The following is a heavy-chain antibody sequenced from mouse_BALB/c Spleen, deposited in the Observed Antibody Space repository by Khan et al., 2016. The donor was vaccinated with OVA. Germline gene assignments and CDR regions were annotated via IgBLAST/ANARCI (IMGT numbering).Heavy chain of an antibody. J-gene: IGHJ2*01. V-gene: IGHV1S136*01. CDR3: AKYYRYDVYFDY. D-gene: IGHD2-14*01. Sequence: VQLQQSGPELVKPGASVKMSCEASGYTFTSYFIHWVKQKPGQGLEWIGYIYPFNDDTKYNEKFKGKATLTLDTSYSTAYMELRSLTSEDSAVYYCAKYYRYDVYFDYWGQGTTLTVSS. CDR1: GYTFTSYF. CDR2: IYPFNDDT.